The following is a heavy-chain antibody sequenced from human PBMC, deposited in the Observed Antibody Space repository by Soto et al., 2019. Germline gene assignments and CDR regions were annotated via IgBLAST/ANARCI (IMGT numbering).Heavy chain of an antibody. D-gene: IGHD6-19*01. Sequence: GGSLRLSCAASGFTVSTNYMSWVRQAPGKEPEWVSVIYSGGSTYYADSVRGRFTISRDISKNAVYLQMNSLRVEDTAMYYCARDLAVAGTVYWGQGTLVTVSS. J-gene: IGHJ4*02. CDR2: IYSGGST. CDR1: GFTVSTNY. V-gene: IGHV3-53*01. CDR3: ARDLAVAGTVY.